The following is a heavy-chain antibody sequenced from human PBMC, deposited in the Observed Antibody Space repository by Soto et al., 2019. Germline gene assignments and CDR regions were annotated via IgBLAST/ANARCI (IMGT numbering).Heavy chain of an antibody. Sequence: TLSLTCTFSGCSISSSGYYWSWIRQHPGKGLEWIGYIYYSGSTYYNLSLKSRVTISVDTSKNQFSLKLSSVTAADTAVYYCAGTRSNDAFDIWGQGTMVT. CDR3: AGTRSNDAFDI. CDR1: GCSISSSGYY. V-gene: IGHV4-31*03. J-gene: IGHJ3*02. CDR2: IYYSGST. D-gene: IGHD1-1*01.